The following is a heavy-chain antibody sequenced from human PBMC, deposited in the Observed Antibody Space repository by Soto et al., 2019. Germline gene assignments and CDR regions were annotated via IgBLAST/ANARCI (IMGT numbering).Heavy chain of an antibody. CDR2: INHSGST. CDR1: GGSFSGYY. D-gene: IGHD2-2*01. J-gene: IGHJ6*02. CDR3: ARARAYIVVVPAAAPGDYYYGMDV. V-gene: IGHV4-34*01. Sequence: QVQLQQWGAGLLKPSETLSLTCAVYGGSFSGYYWSWIRQPPGKGLEWIGEINHSGSTNYNPSLKSRVAISVDTSKNQFSLKLSSVTAADTAVYCCARARAYIVVVPAAAPGDYYYGMDVWGQGTTVTVSS.